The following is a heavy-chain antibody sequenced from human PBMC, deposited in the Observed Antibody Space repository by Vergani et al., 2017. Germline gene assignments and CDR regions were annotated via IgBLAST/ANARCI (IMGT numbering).Heavy chain of an antibody. CDR3: ARVGRKLWRTLDI. J-gene: IGHJ3*02. CDR1: GGSISDTHW. V-gene: IGHV4-4*03. Sequence: QVQLQESGPGLVKPPGTLSLTCAVSGGSISDTHWWSWVRQSPGKGLEWIGEIYHSGSTNYNPSLQSRVTISVDKSKSEFSLGLTSVTGAETAVYYCARVGRKLWRTLDIGGQGTTVTVYS. CDR2: IYHSGST. D-gene: IGHD3-16*01.